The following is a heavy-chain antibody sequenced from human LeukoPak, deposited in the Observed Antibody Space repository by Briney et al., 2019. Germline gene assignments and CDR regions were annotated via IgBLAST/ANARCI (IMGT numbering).Heavy chain of an antibody. CDR1: GFTFSRYW. Sequence: GGSLRLSCAASGFTFSRYWMHWVRQAPGKGLLWVSRTNSDGSSTYYADSVKGRFTTSRDNAKNALHLQMNSLTAEDTAVYYCVLDLFSSFAFDIWGQGTMVTVSS. D-gene: IGHD3/OR15-3a*01. J-gene: IGHJ3*02. V-gene: IGHV3-74*01. CDR3: VLDLFSSFAFDI. CDR2: TNSDGSST.